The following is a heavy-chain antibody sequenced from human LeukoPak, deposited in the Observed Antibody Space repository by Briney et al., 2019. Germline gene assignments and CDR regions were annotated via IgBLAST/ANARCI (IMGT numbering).Heavy chain of an antibody. CDR3: AREGSVARFDY. V-gene: IGHV3-7*01. J-gene: IGHJ4*02. D-gene: IGHD6-19*01. CDR1: GFTFSSYW. CDR2: IKQDGSEK. Sequence: GGSLRLSCAVSGFTFSSYWMKWVRQAPGKGLEWVANIKQDGSEKYYVDSVKGRFTLSRDNAKNSLYLQMNSLRAEDTAVYYCAREGSVARFDYWGQGTLVTVSS.